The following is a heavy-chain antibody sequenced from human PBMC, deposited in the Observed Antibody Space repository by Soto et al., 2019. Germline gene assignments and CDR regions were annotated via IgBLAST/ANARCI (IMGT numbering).Heavy chain of an antibody. V-gene: IGHV3-33*01. J-gene: IGHJ3*02. D-gene: IGHD5-12*01. CDR1: GFTFSSYG. CDR3: ARPGDIVATLLFASDI. Sequence: LRLSCAASGFTFSSYGMHWVRQAPGKGLEWVAVIWYDGSNKYYADSVKGRFTISRDNSKNTLYLQMNSLRAEDTAVYYCARPGDIVATLLFASDIWGQGIMVTLSS. CDR2: IWYDGSNK.